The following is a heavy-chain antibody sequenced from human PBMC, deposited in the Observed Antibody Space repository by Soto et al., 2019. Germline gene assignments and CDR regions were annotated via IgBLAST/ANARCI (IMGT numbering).Heavy chain of an antibody. V-gene: IGHV5-51*01. J-gene: IGHJ4*02. D-gene: IGHD2-2*02. Sequence: GESLKISCKGSGYSFTSYWIGWVRQMPGKGLGWMGIIYPGDSNTRYSPSLQGQVTISADKSISTAYLQWSSLKASDTAMYYCARQGYCSSTSCYTVDFWGPGTLVTVSS. CDR1: GYSFTSYW. CDR3: ARQGYCSSTSCYTVDF. CDR2: IYPGDSNT.